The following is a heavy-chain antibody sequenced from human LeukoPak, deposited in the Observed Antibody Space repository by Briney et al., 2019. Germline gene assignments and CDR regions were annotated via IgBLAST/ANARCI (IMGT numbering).Heavy chain of an antibody. Sequence: GGSLRLSCVASGFTFSSYWMSWVRQAPGKGLEWVANIKQDGSEKYYVDSVKGRFTISRDNAKNSLYLQMNSLRAEDTAVYYCAREFAILTGYTVQYYFDYWGQGTLVTVSS. CDR3: AREFAILTGYTVQYYFDY. V-gene: IGHV3-7*01. J-gene: IGHJ4*02. CDR1: GFTFSSYW. CDR2: IKQDGSEK. D-gene: IGHD3-9*01.